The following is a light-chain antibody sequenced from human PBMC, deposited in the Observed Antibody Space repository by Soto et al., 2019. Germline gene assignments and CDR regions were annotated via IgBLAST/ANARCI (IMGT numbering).Light chain of an antibody. CDR1: QSVSSSY. Sequence: EIVRTQSPGTLFLSPGERATLSCRASQSVSSSYLAWYQQKPGQAPRLLIYGASSRATGIPDRFSGSGSGTDFTLTISRLEPEDFAVYYCQQYGSSPQTFGQGATVDMK. J-gene: IGKJ1*01. V-gene: IGKV3-20*01. CDR3: QQYGSSPQT. CDR2: GAS.